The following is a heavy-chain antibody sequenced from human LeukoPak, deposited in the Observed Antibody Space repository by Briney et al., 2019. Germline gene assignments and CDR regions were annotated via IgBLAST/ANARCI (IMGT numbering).Heavy chain of an antibody. Sequence: ASVKLSCKVSGGTFSSYAISWVRQAPGQGLEWMGRIIPIFGIANYAQKVQGRVTITADKSTSTAYMELSSLRSEDTAVYYWARETRDGYNRWGQGTLVTVSS. D-gene: IGHD5-24*01. V-gene: IGHV1-69*04. CDR1: GGTFSSYA. CDR2: IIPIFGIA. J-gene: IGHJ4*02. CDR3: ARETRDGYNR.